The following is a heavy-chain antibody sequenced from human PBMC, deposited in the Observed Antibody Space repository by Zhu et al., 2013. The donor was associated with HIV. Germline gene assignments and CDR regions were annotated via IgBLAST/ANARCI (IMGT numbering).Heavy chain of an antibody. CDR3: ARDYAVGATGLPLDY. CDR1: GYTFTSYD. Sequence: QVQLVQSGAEVKKPGASVKVSCKASGYTFTSYDINWVRQATGQGLEWMGWMNPNSGNTGYTQKFQGRVTMTTDTSTSTAYMELRSLRSDDTAVYYCARDYAVGATGLPLDYWGQGTLVTVSS. J-gene: IGHJ4*02. V-gene: IGHV1-8*01. CDR2: MNPNSGNT. D-gene: IGHD1-26*01.